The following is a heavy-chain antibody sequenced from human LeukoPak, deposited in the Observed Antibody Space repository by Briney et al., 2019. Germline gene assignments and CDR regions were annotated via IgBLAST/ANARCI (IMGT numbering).Heavy chain of an antibody. J-gene: IGHJ4*02. D-gene: IGHD5-18*01. Sequence: SQTLSLTCTVSGGSISSGDYYWSWIRQPPGKGLEWIGYIYYSGSTYYNPSLKSRVTISVDTSKNQFSLKLSPVTAADTAVYYCARLNVDTTMAHDYWGQGTLVTVSS. CDR1: GGSISSGDYY. CDR2: IYYSGST. CDR3: ARLNVDTTMAHDY. V-gene: IGHV4-30-4*01.